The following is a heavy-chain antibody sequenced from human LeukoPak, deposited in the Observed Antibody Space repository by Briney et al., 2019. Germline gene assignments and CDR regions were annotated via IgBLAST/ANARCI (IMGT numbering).Heavy chain of an antibody. J-gene: IGHJ4*02. CDR3: AREGYSGPYLDY. Sequence: PGGSLRLSCAASGFTFSSYWIQWVRQAPGKGLVWVSRINSGGSSSSHADSVKGRFTISRDNAKNTLFLQMNSLRAEDTAVYYCAREGYSGPYLDYWGQGTLVTVSS. V-gene: IGHV3-74*01. D-gene: IGHD4-11*01. CDR2: INSGGSSS. CDR1: GFTFSSYW.